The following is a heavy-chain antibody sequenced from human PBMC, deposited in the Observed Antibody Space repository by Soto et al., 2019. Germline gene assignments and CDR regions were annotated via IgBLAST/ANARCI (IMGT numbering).Heavy chain of an antibody. V-gene: IGHV4-30-2*01. J-gene: IGHJ5*02. CDR3: ARANSSDWYYYFDP. D-gene: IGHD6-13*01. CDR1: GGSISSGGYS. Sequence: SETLSLTCAVSGGSISSGGYSWSWIRQPPGKGLEWIGYIYHSGITSYNPSLKSRLTISVDRSNNQFSLKLNSVTAEDTAVYYCARANSSDWYYYFDPWGQGALVTVSS. CDR2: IYHSGIT.